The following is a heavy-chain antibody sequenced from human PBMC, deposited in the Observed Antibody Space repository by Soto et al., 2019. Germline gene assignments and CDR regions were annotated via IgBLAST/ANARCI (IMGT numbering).Heavy chain of an antibody. J-gene: IGHJ4*02. V-gene: IGHV3-23*01. CDR1: AFTFSGSA. D-gene: IGHD1-1*01. Sequence: EVQVLESGGGLVQPGGSLRLSCAASAFTFSGSAMTWVRQAPGKGLEWLSTITKTGDDTYYADSVKGRFTISGDDSKNTVYLQMSGLRVEDTAVYHCVKGGWGTVVDYWGQGTPVIVSS. CDR3: VKGGWGTVVDY. CDR2: ITKTGDDT.